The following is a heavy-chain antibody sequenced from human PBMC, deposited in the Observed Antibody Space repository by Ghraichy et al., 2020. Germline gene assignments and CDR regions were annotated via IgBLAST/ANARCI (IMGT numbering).Heavy chain of an antibody. Sequence: SETLSLTCAVYGGSFSGYYWSWIRQPPGKGLEWIGEINHSGSTNYNPSLKSRVTISVDTSKNQFSLKLSSVTAADTAVYYCARGRPDYYDSSGYCFDYWGQGTLVTVSS. CDR3: ARGRPDYYDSSGYCFDY. CDR1: GGSFSGYY. J-gene: IGHJ4*02. CDR2: INHSGST. V-gene: IGHV4-34*01. D-gene: IGHD3-22*01.